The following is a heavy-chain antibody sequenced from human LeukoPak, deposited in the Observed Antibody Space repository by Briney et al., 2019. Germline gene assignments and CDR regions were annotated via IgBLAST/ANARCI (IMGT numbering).Heavy chain of an antibody. CDR1: GFTFSSYA. V-gene: IGHV3-30-3*01. Sequence: GGSLRLSCAASGFTFSSYAMHWVRQAPGKGLEWVAVISYDGSNKYYADSVKGRFTISRDNSKNTLYLQMNSLRAEDTAVYYCARERQNKDFWSGGDYWGQGTLVTVSS. D-gene: IGHD3-3*01. CDR2: ISYDGSNK. CDR3: ARERQNKDFWSGGDY. J-gene: IGHJ4*02.